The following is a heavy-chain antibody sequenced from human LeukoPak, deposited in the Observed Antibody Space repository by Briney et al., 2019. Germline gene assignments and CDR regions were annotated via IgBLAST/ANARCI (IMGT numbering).Heavy chain of an antibody. V-gene: IGHV4-34*01. CDR2: INHSGST. CDR3: ARRHNRYYDSSGYSAPRAFDI. CDR1: GGSFSGYY. J-gene: IGHJ3*02. D-gene: IGHD3-22*01. Sequence: SETLSLTCAVYGGSFSGYYWSWIRQPPGKGLEWIGEINHSGSTNYNPSLKSRVTISVDTSRNQFSLKLSSVTAADTAVYYCARRHNRYYDSSGYSAPRAFDIWGQGTMVTVSS.